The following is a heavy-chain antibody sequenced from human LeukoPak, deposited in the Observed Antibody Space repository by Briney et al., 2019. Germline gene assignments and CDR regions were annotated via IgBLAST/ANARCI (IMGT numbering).Heavy chain of an antibody. CDR2: ITPIFGTA. CDR1: GGTFSSYA. V-gene: IGHV1-69*05. D-gene: IGHD3-22*01. Sequence: ASVKVSCKASGGTFSSYAISWVRQAPGQGLEWMGGITPIFGTANYAQKFQGRVTITTDESTSTAYMELSSLRSEDTAVYYCARAEVYYYDSSGYSEHFDYWGQGTLVTVSS. CDR3: ARAEVYYYDSSGYSEHFDY. J-gene: IGHJ4*02.